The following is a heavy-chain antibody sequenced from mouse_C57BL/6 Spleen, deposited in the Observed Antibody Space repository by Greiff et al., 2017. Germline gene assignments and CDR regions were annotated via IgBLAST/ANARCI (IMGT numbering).Heavy chain of an antibody. Sequence: EVKLVESGGDLVKPGGSLKLSCAASGFTFSSYGMSWVRQTPDKRLEWVATISSGGSYTYYPDSVKGRFTISRDNAKNTLYLQMSSLKSEDTAMYYCARDYDACFDYWGQGTTLTVSS. D-gene: IGHD2-4*01. V-gene: IGHV5-6*01. CDR1: GFTFSSYG. CDR3: ARDYDACFDY. J-gene: IGHJ2*01. CDR2: ISSGGSYT.